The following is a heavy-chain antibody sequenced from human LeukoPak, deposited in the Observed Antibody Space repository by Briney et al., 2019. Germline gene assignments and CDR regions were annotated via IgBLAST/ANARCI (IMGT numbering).Heavy chain of an antibody. V-gene: IGHV3-53*01. J-gene: IGHJ3*02. CDR3: ARAWGIVGATGGAFDI. D-gene: IGHD1-26*01. CDR1: GFTVSSNY. Sequence: GGSLRLSCAASGFTVSSNYMSWVRQAPGKGLEWVSVIYSGGSTYYADSVKGRFTISRDNSKNTLYLQMNSLRAEDTAVYYRARAWGIVGATGGAFDIWGQGTMVTVSS. CDR2: IYSGGST.